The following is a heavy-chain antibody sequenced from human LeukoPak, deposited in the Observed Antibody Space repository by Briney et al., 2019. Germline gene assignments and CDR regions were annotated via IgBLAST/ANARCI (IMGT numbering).Heavy chain of an antibody. J-gene: IGHJ4*02. V-gene: IGHV3-66*02. Sequence: GGSLRLSCAASGFTVSSNYMSWVRQAPGKGLEWVSVIYSGGSTYYADSVKGRFTISRDNSKNTLYLQMNSLRAEDTAVYYCARIGYSYGYFLLDYWGQGTLVTVSS. CDR3: ARIGYSYGYFLLDY. CDR2: IYSGGST. D-gene: IGHD5-18*01. CDR1: GFTVSSNY.